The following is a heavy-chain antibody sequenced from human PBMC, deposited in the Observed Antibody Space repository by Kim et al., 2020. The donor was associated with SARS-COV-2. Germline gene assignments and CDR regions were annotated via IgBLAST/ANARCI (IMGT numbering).Heavy chain of an antibody. Sequence: GGSLRLSCAASGFTFSRDGMHWVRQAPGKGLEWVAVISYDGSNKYYADSVKGRFTISRDNSKNTLYLQMNSLRTEDTAVYYCAKDRTPPDRSGGGDYFY. D-gene: IGHD3-22*01. J-gene: IGHJ4*01. CDR3: AKDRTPPDRSGGGDYFY. V-gene: IGHV3-30*18. CDR2: ISYDGSNK. CDR1: GFTFSRDG.